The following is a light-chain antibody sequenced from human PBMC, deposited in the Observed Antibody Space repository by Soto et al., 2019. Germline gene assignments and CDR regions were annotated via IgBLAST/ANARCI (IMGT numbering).Light chain of an antibody. J-gene: IGLJ1*01. Sequence: QSVLTQPPSASGTPGHRVTISCSGSGSNIGSNTVNWYQQLPGTAPKLLIYSSHQRPSGVPDRFSGSKSGTSASLAISGLQSEDEADYYCAAWDDSLNGLYVFGTGTKVTVL. CDR3: AAWDDSLNGLYV. V-gene: IGLV1-44*01. CDR1: GSNIGSNT. CDR2: SSH.